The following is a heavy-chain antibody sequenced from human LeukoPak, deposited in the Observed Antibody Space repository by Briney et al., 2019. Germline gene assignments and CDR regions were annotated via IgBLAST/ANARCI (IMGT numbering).Heavy chain of an antibody. CDR3: ARATYYCDSSRSAFDI. D-gene: IGHD3-22*01. V-gene: IGHV1-18*01. J-gene: IGHJ3*02. CDR2: ISAYNGNT. CDR1: GYSFSTYA. Sequence: ASVKVSCKASGYSFSTYAISWVRQAPGQGLEWMGWISAYNGNTNYAQKLQGRVTMTTDTSTSTAYMELRSLRSDDTAVYYCARATYYCDSSRSAFDIWGQGTMVTVSS.